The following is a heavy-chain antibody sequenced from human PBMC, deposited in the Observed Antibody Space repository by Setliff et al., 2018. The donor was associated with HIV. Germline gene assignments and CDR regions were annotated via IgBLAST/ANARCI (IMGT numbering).Heavy chain of an antibody. V-gene: IGHV4-4*07. D-gene: IGHD4-17*01. CDR3: AAKKSGDYPFN. CDR1: GGSINTYY. J-gene: IGHJ4*02. CDR2: FYTSGST. Sequence: PSETLSLTCTVSGGSINTYYWSWIRQPAGKGLEWIGRFYTSGSTYYNPSLKSRVTISLDTSKNQFSLKVGSVTAADTAVYYCAAKKSGDYPFNWGQGTLVTVSS.